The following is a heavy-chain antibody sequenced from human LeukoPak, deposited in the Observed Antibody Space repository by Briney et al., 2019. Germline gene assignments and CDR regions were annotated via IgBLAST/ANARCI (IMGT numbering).Heavy chain of an antibody. Sequence: SETLSLTCAVYGGSFSGYYRSWIRQPPGKGLEWIGEINHSGSTNYNPSLKSRVTISVDTSKNQFSLKLSSVTAADTAVYYCARGLVGATAKNDYWGQGTLVTVSS. J-gene: IGHJ4*02. CDR3: ARGLVGATAKNDY. D-gene: IGHD1-26*01. CDR1: GGSFSGYY. V-gene: IGHV4-34*01. CDR2: INHSGST.